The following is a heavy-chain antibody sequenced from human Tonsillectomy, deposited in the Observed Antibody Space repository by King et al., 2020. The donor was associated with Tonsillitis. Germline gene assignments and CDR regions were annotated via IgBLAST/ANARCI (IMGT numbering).Heavy chain of an antibody. J-gene: IGHJ6*02. CDR2: IYYSGST. D-gene: IGHD3-22*01. V-gene: IGHV4-59*01. CDR1: GGSISSYY. Sequence: QLQESGPGLVKPSETLSLTCTVSGGSISSYYWSWIRQPPGKGLEWIGYIYYSGSTNYNPSLKSRVTIPVDTYKNQYSLKLSSVTAADTAVYYCARAGVGYYDSSGPLGMDVWGQGTTVTVSS. CDR3: ARAGVGYYDSSGPLGMDV.